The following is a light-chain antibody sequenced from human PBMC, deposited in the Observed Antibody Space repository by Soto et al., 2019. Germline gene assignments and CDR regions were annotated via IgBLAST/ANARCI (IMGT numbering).Light chain of an antibody. CDR3: QQYDTRCT. J-gene: IGKJ1*01. V-gene: IGKV1-5*03. CDR2: KAS. Sequence: DIQMTQSPSTLSGSVGDRVTITCRASQNVNGWLAWYQQKPGKAPKLLINKASTLESGVPSRFSGRGFGTEFTLTISSLQTHDFATYYCQQYDTRCTFGQGTKVDI. CDR1: QNVNGW.